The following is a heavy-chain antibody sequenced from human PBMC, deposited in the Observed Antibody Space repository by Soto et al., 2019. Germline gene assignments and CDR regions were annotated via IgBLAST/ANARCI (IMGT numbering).Heavy chain of an antibody. CDR3: AQGIAVAAPYNWFDP. D-gene: IGHD6-19*01. V-gene: IGHV4-59*01. Sequence: QVQLQESGPGLVKPSETLSLTCTVSGGSISSYYWSWIRQPPGKGLEWIGYIYYSGSTNYNPSLKSRVTISVDTSKYQFSLKLSSVTAADTAVYYCAQGIAVAAPYNWFDPWGQGTLVTVSS. CDR1: GGSISSYY. J-gene: IGHJ5*02. CDR2: IYYSGST.